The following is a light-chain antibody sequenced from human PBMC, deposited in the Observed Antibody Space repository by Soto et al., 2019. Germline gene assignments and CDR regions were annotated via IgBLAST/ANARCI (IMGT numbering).Light chain of an antibody. J-gene: IGKJ2*01. CDR1: QSISSY. CDR3: RQSYRTPPT. CDR2: AAS. V-gene: IGKV1-39*01. Sequence: DIQMTKSPSSLSASVGDRVTITCRASQSISSYLHWYQQKPGKTPKLLIYAASSLQSGVPSRFSGSGSGKDFTLTISSLQPEDFATYYCRQSYRTPPTFGQGTKLEIK.